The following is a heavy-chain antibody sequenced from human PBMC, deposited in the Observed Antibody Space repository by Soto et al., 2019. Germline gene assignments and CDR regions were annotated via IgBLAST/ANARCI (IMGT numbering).Heavy chain of an antibody. D-gene: IGHD4-17*01. CDR3: AKRGLRGTFDY. CDR1: GFTFSSYA. Sequence: EVQLLESGGGLVQPGGSLRLSCAASGFTFSSYAMSWVRQAPGKGLEWVSAISGSGGSTYYADSVKGRFTISRDNSKNRLYVQMNSLRAEDTDVYYCAKRGLRGTFDYWGQGTLVTVSS. J-gene: IGHJ4*02. CDR2: ISGSGGST. V-gene: IGHV3-23*01.